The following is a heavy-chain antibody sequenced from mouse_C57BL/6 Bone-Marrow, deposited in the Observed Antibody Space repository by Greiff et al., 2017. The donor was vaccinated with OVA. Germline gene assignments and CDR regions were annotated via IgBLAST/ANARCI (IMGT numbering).Heavy chain of an antibody. D-gene: IGHD1-1*01. CDR1: GYTFTSYW. Sequence: VQLQQPGAELVKPGASVKMSCKASGYTFTSYWITWVKQRPGQGLEWIGDIYPGSGSTTYNEKFKSKATLTVDTSSSTAYMQLSSLTSEDSAVYYCARGSFTTIGGDYWGQGTSVTVSS. CDR2: IYPGSGST. V-gene: IGHV1-55*01. J-gene: IGHJ4*01. CDR3: ARGSFTTIGGDY.